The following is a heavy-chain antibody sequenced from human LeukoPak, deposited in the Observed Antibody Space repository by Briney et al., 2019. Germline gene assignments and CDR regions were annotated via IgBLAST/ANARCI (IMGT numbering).Heavy chain of an antibody. D-gene: IGHD2-8*02. CDR2: ISGSGGST. J-gene: IGHJ4*02. CDR1: GFTFSTFA. CDR3: AKVSGLLFDY. V-gene: IGHV3-23*01. Sequence: GGSLRLSCAASGFTFSTFAMSWVRQAPGKGLEWVSAISGSGGSTYYADSVKGRFTISRDNSKNTLYLQMNSLRAEDTAVYYCAKVSGLLFDYWGQGTLVTVSS.